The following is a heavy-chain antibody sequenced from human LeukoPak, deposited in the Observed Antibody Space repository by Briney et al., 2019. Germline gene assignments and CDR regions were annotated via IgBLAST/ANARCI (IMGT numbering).Heavy chain of an antibody. CDR1: GFTFSSYA. V-gene: IGHV3-23*01. CDR2: ISGSGGST. D-gene: IGHD5-12*01. J-gene: IGHJ6*02. CDR3: AKSGREWLRLQYYYYGMDV. Sequence: GGSLRLSCAASGFTFSSYAMSWVRQAPGKGLEWVSAISGSGGSTYYADSVKGRFTISRDNSKNTPYLQMNSLRAEDTAVYYCAKSGREWLRLQYYYYGMDVWGQGTTVTVSS.